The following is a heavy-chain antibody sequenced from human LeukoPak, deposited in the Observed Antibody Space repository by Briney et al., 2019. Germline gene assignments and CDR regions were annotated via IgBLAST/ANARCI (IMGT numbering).Heavy chain of an antibody. CDR3: ARDREPVYSSSSYGMDV. D-gene: IGHD6-13*01. CDR1: GYTFTSYG. J-gene: IGHJ6*02. V-gene: IGHV1-18*01. Sequence: ASVKVSCKASGYTFTSYGISWVRQAPGQGLEWMGWISDYNGNTNYAQKLQGRVTMTTDTSTSTAYMQLRSLRSDDTAVYYCARDREPVYSSSSYGMDVWGQGTTVTVSS. CDR2: ISDYNGNT.